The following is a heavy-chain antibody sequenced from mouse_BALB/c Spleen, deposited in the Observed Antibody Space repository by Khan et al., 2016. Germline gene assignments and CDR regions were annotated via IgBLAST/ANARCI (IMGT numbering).Heavy chain of an antibody. CDR1: GYAFTSYY. V-gene: IGHV1S56*01. Sequence: VQLKESGPELVKPGASVKMSCKASGYAFTSYYIHWVKQRPGQGLEWIGWNYPGDGMINYNEKFRGRTTLTADKSSSTAYMLLSSLTSEDSAIYFCARVYDGYSAWFGYWGQGTLVTVSA. D-gene: IGHD2-3*01. CDR3: ARVYDGYSAWFGY. CDR2: NYPGDGMI. J-gene: IGHJ3*01.